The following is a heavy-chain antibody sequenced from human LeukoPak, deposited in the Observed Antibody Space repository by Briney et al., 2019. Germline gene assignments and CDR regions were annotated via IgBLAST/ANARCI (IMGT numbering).Heavy chain of an antibody. CDR1: GYSISCGYY. CDR3: AVSASGYYYGIDY. V-gene: IGHV4-38-2*01. J-gene: IGHJ4*02. D-gene: IGHD3-22*01. Sequence: SETLSLTCAVSGYSISCGYYWGWIRQPPGKGLEWIGSVYHSGNTYYNPSLKSRVTISVDRSKNQFSLKLSSVTAADTAVYYCAVSASGYYYGIDYWGQGTLVTVSS. CDR2: VYHSGNT.